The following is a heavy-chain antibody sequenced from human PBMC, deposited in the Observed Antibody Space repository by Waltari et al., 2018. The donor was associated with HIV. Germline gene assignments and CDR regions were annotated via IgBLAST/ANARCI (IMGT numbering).Heavy chain of an antibody. CDR2: IIPRDEKA. V-gene: IGHV1-69*02. J-gene: IGHJ4*02. D-gene: IGHD3-10*01. CDR1: GGTLHRYS. CDR3: ASARETMGVDLDF. Sequence: QVLLVQSGAEVRTPVSSVQVSCRASGGTLHRYSIPWVRQATGQGLEWMGMIIPRDEKANAAQKFQGRVTITADKATSTAYMQLNSLRSDDTAVYYCASARETMGVDLDFWGQGTLVTVSS.